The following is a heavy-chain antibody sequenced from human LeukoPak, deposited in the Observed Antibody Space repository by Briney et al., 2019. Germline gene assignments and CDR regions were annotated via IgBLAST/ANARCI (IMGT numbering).Heavy chain of an antibody. J-gene: IGHJ4*02. CDR1: GFTFSSYE. Sequence: GGSLRLSCAASGFTFSSYEMNWVRQAPGKGLEWVSYISSSGSTIYYADSVKGRFTISRDNAKNSLYLQMNSLRAEDTAVYYCARAGSSGWYETDYWGQGTLVTVSS. CDR2: ISSSGSTI. V-gene: IGHV3-48*03. D-gene: IGHD6-19*01. CDR3: ARAGSSGWYETDY.